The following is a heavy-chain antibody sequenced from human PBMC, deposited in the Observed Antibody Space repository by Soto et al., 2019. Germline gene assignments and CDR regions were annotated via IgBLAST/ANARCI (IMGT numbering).Heavy chain of an antibody. CDR1: GFTFSSYA. CDR3: CGGDFPYYYGMDV. D-gene: IGHD2-21*02. V-gene: IGHV3-30-3*01. Sequence: PGGSLRLSCAASGFTFSSYAMHWVRQAPGKGLEWVAVISYDGSNKYYADSVKGRFTISRDNSKNTLYLQMNSLRAEDTAVYYCCGGDFPYYYGMDVWGQGTTVTVSS. J-gene: IGHJ6*02. CDR2: ISYDGSNK.